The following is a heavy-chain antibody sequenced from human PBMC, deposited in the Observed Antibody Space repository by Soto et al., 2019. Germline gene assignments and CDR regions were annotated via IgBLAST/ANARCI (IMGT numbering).Heavy chain of an antibody. Sequence: ASVKVSCKASGYTFSTSVMHWVRQAPGQSLEWLGWISAVDGKTKYSQNFQGRVTFTRDTSASTAYMELSSLTSEDTAVYYCAKDLGWVTAFDYWGQGTLVTVSS. CDR3: AKDLGWVTAFDY. V-gene: IGHV1-3*01. CDR1: GYTFSTSV. D-gene: IGHD5-18*01. J-gene: IGHJ4*02. CDR2: ISAVDGKT.